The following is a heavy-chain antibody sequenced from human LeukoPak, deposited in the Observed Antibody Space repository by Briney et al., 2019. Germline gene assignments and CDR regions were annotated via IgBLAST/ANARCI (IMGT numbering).Heavy chain of an antibody. Sequence: SETLSLPFAVSGYAISSGYYRGWIRQPPGKGLEWIGSIYHSGSTYYNPSLKSRVTISVDTSKNQFSLKLSSVTAADTAVYYCARLGITIFGVVISLGGAFDIWGQGTMVTVSS. CDR2: IYHSGST. V-gene: IGHV4-38-2*01. CDR3: ARLGITIFGVVISLGGAFDI. D-gene: IGHD3-3*01. CDR1: GYAISSGYY. J-gene: IGHJ3*02.